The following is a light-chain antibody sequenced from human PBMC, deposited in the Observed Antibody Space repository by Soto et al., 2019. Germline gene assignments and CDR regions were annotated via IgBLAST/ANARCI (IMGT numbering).Light chain of an antibody. Sequence: SYVLTQPTSVSVAPGQTARISCGGTNIGGKSVHWYQQKPGQAPVVVVYDDSDRPSGIPARFSGSNSGNTATLTISRVEVGDEADYYCQVWDSSSDHYVFGTGTKLTVL. CDR2: DDS. CDR3: QVWDSSSDHYV. CDR1: NIGGKS. V-gene: IGLV3-21*02. J-gene: IGLJ1*01.